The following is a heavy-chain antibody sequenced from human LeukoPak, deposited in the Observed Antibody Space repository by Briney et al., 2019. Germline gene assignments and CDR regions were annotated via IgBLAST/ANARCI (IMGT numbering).Heavy chain of an antibody. Sequence: GGSLRLSCAASGFTVNTYEMNWVRQAPGKGLEWVSAISGSGGSTYYADSVKGRFTISRDNSKNTLYLQMNSLRAEDTAVYYCAKDPDSIAAAGTVGYWGQGTLVTVSS. CDR2: ISGSGGST. J-gene: IGHJ4*02. CDR1: GFTVNTYE. D-gene: IGHD6-13*01. CDR3: AKDPDSIAAAGTVGY. V-gene: IGHV3-23*01.